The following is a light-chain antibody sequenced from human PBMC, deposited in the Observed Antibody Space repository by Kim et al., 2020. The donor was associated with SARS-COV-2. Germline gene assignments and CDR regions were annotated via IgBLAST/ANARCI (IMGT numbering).Light chain of an antibody. Sequence: VSPGQTASITCSGDNLGAKYVSWYQQKPGQSPVLVIYQDMQRPSGIPGRFSGSNSGNTATLTISGTQAMDEADYYCQAWDRNTAYVFGTGTKVTVL. V-gene: IGLV3-1*01. CDR1: NLGAKY. CDR2: QDM. CDR3: QAWDRNTAYV. J-gene: IGLJ1*01.